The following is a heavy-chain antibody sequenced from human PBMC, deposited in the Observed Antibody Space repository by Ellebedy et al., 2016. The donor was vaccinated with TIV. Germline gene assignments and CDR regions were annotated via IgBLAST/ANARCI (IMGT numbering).Heavy chain of an antibody. V-gene: IGHV4-34*01. Sequence: SETLSLTXAVYGGSFSGYYWTWIRQPPGKGLEWIGEINHSETTNYNPSLEGRVTISVDTSKSQFSLKLTSVTAADTAVYYCARGRTTMITNPKYFDYWGQGTLLTVSS. D-gene: IGHD3-16*01. J-gene: IGHJ4*02. CDR1: GGSFSGYY. CDR3: ARGRTTMITNPKYFDY. CDR2: INHSETT.